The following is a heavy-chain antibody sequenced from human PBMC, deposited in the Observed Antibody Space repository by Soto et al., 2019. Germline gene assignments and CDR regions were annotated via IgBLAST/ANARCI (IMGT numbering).Heavy chain of an antibody. D-gene: IGHD3-22*01. CDR2: IHHSGST. J-gene: IGHJ4*02. V-gene: IGHV4-59*01. CDR3: ARSIDSSGYYFSNC. Sequence: PSETLSLTXTVSGGFISNYYWSWIRQSPGKGLEWIGYIHHSGSTNYNPSLKSRVTMSVDTSRNQFSLKLSSVTAADTAVYYCARSIDSSGYYFSNCWGQGTLVTVSS. CDR1: GGFISNYY.